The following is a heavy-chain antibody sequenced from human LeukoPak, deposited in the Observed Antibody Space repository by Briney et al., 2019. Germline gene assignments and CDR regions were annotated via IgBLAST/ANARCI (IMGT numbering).Heavy chain of an antibody. D-gene: IGHD3-10*01. V-gene: IGHV3-21*01. J-gene: IGHJ3*02. Sequence: GGSLRLSCAAAGFTVSTSAMSWVRQAPGKGLEWVSSISSSSSYIYYADSVKGRFTISRDNAKNSLYLQMNSLRAEDTAVYYCASNMVRETDDAFDIWGQGTMVTVSS. CDR2: ISSSSSYI. CDR1: GFTVSTSA. CDR3: ASNMVRETDDAFDI.